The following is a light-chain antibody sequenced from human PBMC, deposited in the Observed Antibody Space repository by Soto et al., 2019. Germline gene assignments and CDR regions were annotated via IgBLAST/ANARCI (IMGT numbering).Light chain of an antibody. J-gene: IGLJ1*01. V-gene: IGLV2-14*01. CDR2: GVT. Sequence: QSALTQPASVSGSPGQSITISCTGTSSDVGAYNYVSWYQQYPGKAPKLMIYGVTNRPSGVSNRFPGSKTGNTASLTISGLQAEDEADYYCFSHRGGDSHVFGTGTRSPS. CDR1: SSDVGAYNY. CDR3: FSHRGGDSHV.